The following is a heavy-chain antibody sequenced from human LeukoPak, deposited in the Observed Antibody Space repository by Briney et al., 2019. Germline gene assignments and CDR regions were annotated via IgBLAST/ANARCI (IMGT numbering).Heavy chain of an antibody. J-gene: IGHJ5*02. V-gene: IGHV4-30-4*01. CDR3: ARERGTMIAGGWFDP. D-gene: IGHD3-22*01. CDR1: GGSISSGDYY. CDR2: IYYSGST. Sequence: PSETLSLTCTVSGGSISSGDYYWSWIRQPPGKGLEWIGHIYYSGSTYYNPSLKSRVTISGDTAKNQISLRVSSVTAADTAVYYCARERGTMIAGGWFDPWGRGTLVTVAS.